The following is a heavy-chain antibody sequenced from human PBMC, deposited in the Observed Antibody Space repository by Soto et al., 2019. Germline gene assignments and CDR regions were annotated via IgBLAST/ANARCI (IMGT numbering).Heavy chain of an antibody. D-gene: IGHD2-8*02. J-gene: IGHJ4*02. CDR2: IYYSGST. V-gene: IGHV4-31*02. CDR3: ARVGTGEAYDY. Sequence: WLRQHPGKGLEWIGYIYYSGSTYYNPSLKSRVTISVDTSKNQFSLKLSSVTAADTAVYYCARVGTGEAYDYWGQGTLVTSPQ.